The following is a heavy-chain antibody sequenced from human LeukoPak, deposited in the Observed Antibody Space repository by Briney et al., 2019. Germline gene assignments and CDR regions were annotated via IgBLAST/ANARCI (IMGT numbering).Heavy chain of an antibody. Sequence: ASVKVSCKASGGTFSSYAISWVRQAPGQGLEWMGRIIPILGIANYAQKFQGRVTITSDKSTSTAYMELSSLISEDTAVYYCARAFVVDQVGATSGIDYWGQGTLVTVSS. CDR2: IIPILGIA. V-gene: IGHV1-69*04. J-gene: IGHJ4*02. CDR3: ARAFVVDQVGATSGIDY. D-gene: IGHD1-26*01. CDR1: GGTFSSYA.